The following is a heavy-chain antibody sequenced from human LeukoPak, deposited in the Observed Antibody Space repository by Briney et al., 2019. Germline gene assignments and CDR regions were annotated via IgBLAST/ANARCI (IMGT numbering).Heavy chain of an antibody. V-gene: IGHV3-66*01. CDR2: IYTGGST. CDR1: GFTVSSNY. Sequence: GGSLRLSCAASGFTVSSNYMSWVRQAPGKGLEWVSVIYTGGSTYYADSVKGRLTISRDISKNTLYLQMNSLRAEDTAVYYCATFGVIVRNNYLDYWGQGALVAVSS. J-gene: IGHJ4*02. D-gene: IGHD2-21*01. CDR3: ATFGVIVRNNYLDY.